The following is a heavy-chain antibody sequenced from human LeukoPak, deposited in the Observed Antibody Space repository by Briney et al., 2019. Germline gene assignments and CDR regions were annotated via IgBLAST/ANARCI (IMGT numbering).Heavy chain of an antibody. D-gene: IGHD6-19*01. V-gene: IGHV3-23*01. CDR1: GFTFSSYA. Sequence: GGSLRLFCAASGFTFSSYAMSWVRQAPGKGLEWVSAISGSGGSTYYADSVKGRFTISRDNSKNTLYLQMNSLRAEDTAVYYCASPSKRGIAVASGYYWGQGTLVTVSS. J-gene: IGHJ4*02. CDR3: ASPSKRGIAVASGYY. CDR2: ISGSGGST.